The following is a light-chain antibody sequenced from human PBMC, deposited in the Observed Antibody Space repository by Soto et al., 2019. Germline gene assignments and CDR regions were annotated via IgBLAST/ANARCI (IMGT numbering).Light chain of an antibody. Sequence: DIGLAQSPGPLSLSPGERATLSFRASQSGSSNFAGYQQKPGQAPRLLIYGASTRATGIPARFSGSGSGTEFTLTISILQSEDFAVYYCQQYNNWPQFGQGTKVDIK. CDR2: GAS. CDR1: QSGSSN. J-gene: IGKJ1*01. V-gene: IGKV3-15*01. CDR3: QQYNNWPQ.